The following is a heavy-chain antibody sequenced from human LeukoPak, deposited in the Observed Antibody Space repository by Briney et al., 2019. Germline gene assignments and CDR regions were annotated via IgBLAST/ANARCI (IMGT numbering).Heavy chain of an antibody. J-gene: IGHJ4*02. CDR2: IYYTGNT. CDR1: GVSISSSNSY. V-gene: IGHV4-39*01. CDR3: ARQTGSGLFTLP. Sequence: SETLSLTCSVSGVSISSSNSYWGWIRQPPGKGLEWIGSIYYTGNTYYNASLKSRVTVSIDTSKNQISLRLTSVTATDTAMYYCARQTGSGLFTLPGGQGTLVTVSS. D-gene: IGHD3/OR15-3a*01.